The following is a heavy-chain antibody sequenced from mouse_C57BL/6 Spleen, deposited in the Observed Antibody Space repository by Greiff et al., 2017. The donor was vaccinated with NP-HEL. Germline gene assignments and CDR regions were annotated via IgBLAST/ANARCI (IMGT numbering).Heavy chain of an antibody. CDR2: INPSTGGT. Sequence: QQSGPELVKPGASVKISCKASGYSFTGYYMNWVKQSPEKSLEWIGEINPSTGGTTYNQKFKAKATLTVDKSSSTAYMQLKSLTSEDSAVYYCADNYEDAMDYWGQGTSVTVSS. CDR1: GYSFTGYY. J-gene: IGHJ4*01. CDR3: ADNYEDAMDY. V-gene: IGHV1-42*01. D-gene: IGHD1-3*01.